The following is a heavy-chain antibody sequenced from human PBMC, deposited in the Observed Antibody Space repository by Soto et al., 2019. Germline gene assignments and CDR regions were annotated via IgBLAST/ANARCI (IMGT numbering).Heavy chain of an antibody. J-gene: IGHJ6*02. V-gene: IGHV3-48*02. CDR2: ISSSSTI. Sequence: GGSLRLSCAASGFTFSSYSMNWVRQAPGKGLEWVSYISSSSTIYYADSVKGRFTISRDNAKNSLYLQMNSLRDEDTAVYYCARILGGYCSGGSCHEPRSPYYYGMDVWGQGTTVTVSS. D-gene: IGHD2-15*01. CDR3: ARILGGYCSGGSCHEPRSPYYYGMDV. CDR1: GFTFSSYS.